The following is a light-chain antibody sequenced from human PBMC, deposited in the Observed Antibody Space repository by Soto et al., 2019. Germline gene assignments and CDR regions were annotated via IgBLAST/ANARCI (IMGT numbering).Light chain of an antibody. V-gene: IGLV2-23*02. Sequence: QSALTQAASVSGSPGQSLTISCTGTSSDVGHYNLVSWYQQHPGKAPKFLIYEVNKWPSGVSNRFSGSKSGNTASLTISGLQAEDEADYYCCSYAGSSTWVFGGGTQLTVL. CDR2: EVN. J-gene: IGLJ3*02. CDR3: CSYAGSSTWV. CDR1: SSDVGHYNL.